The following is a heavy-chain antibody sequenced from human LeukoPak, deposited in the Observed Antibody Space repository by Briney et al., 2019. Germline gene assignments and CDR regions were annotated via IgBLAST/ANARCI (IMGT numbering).Heavy chain of an antibody. CDR1: GFTFSSYG. J-gene: IGHJ6*02. CDR2: ITYDGYYK. CDR3: AKDLKSMVRGACMDA. D-gene: IGHD3-10*01. Sequence: GRSLRLSCAASGFTFSSYGMHWVRQAPGKGLEWVAVITYDGYYKYYADSVKGRFTISSDNSKNTLFLQMNSLRAEDTAVYYCAKDLKSMVRGACMDAWGQGTTVTVSS. V-gene: IGHV3-30*18.